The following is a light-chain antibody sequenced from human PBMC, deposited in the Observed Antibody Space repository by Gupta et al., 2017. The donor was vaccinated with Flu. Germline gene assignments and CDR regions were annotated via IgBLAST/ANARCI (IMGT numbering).Light chain of an antibody. CDR3: QSDNSDNHGV. V-gene: IGLV6-57*01. J-gene: IGLJ3*02. CDR2: EYN. Sequence: FLLTQPHSVSESPGSTVPIPCTRSSGRIDTNFIQWYRQRPGSSPTTVIYEYNQRPSGGPDRFSGSIDRSSKSAFLTISGLETEDEADYYCQSDNSDNHGVFGGGTKLTV. CDR1: SGRIDTNF.